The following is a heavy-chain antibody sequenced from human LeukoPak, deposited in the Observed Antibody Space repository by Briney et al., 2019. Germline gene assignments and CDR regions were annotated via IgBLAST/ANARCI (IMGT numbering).Heavy chain of an antibody. Sequence: GGSLRLSCAASGFTFSSYAMNWVRQAPGKGLEWVSYISSSGSTIYYADPVKGRFTISRDNAKNSLYLQMNSLRAEDTAVYYCARDRGAVYYWGQGTLVTVSS. CDR1: GFTFSSYA. D-gene: IGHD3-10*01. V-gene: IGHV3-48*03. CDR2: ISSSGSTI. CDR3: ARDRGAVYY. J-gene: IGHJ4*02.